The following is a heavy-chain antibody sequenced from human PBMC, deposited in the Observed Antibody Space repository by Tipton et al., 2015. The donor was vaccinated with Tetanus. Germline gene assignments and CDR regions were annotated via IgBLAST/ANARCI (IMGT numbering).Heavy chain of an antibody. J-gene: IGHJ4*02. V-gene: IGHV3-69-1*02. Sequence: SLRLSCAASRFTFSDYYMNWVRQAPGKGLEWVSSISRSSPLYNADSVKGRFTVSRDNAENSLYLQMNSLRVEDTGLYFCARDNYDSKDFSDYWGQGTLITVSS. CDR3: ARDNYDSKDFSDY. D-gene: IGHD3-3*01. CDR1: RFTFSDYY. CDR2: ISRSSPL.